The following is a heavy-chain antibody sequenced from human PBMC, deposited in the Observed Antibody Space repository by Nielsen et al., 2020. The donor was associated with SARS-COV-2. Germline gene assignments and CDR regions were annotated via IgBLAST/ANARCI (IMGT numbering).Heavy chain of an antibody. Sequence: ASVKVSCKASGYSFTSYAMHWVWQAPGQRLEWMGWINVGNGNTKYSQKFQGRVTFTRDTSASTAYMELSSLRSEDTAVYYCARLGAAGIAAAGWPEDDAFDIWGQGTMVTVSS. J-gene: IGHJ3*02. CDR2: INVGNGNT. V-gene: IGHV1-3*01. CDR1: GYSFTSYA. D-gene: IGHD6-13*01. CDR3: ARLGAAGIAAAGWPEDDAFDI.